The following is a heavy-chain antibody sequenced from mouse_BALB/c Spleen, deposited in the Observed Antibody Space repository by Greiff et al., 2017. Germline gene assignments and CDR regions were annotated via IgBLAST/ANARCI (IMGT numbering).Heavy chain of an antibody. CDR1: GFTFSSYT. J-gene: IGHJ2*01. V-gene: IGHV5-12-2*01. D-gene: IGHD2-3*01. CDR2: ISNGGGST. CDR3: ARHDGLLPFDY. Sequence: EVQLQESGGGLVQPGGSLKLSCAASGFTFSSYTMSWVRQTPEKRLEWVAYISNGGGSTYYPDTVKGRFTISRDNAKNTLYLQMSSLKSEDTAMYYCARHDGLLPFDYWGQGTTLTVSS.